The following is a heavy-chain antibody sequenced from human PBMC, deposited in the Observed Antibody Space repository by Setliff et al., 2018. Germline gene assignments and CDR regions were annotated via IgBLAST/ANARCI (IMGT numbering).Heavy chain of an antibody. D-gene: IGHD3-3*01. CDR2: ISSSSSTI. CDR3: ARDKDFWSGYAFDI. V-gene: IGHV3-48*01. CDR1: GFTFDKHG. J-gene: IGHJ3*02. Sequence: TGGSLRLSCAASGFTFDKHGMNWVRQAPGKGLEWVSYISSSSSTIYYADSVKGRFTISRDNAKNSLYLQMNSLRAEDTAVYYCARDKDFWSGYAFDIWGQGTMVTVSS.